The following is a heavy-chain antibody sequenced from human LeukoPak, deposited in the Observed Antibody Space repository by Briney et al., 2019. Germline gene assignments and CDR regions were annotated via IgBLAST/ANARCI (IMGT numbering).Heavy chain of an antibody. CDR2: IYYSGGT. J-gene: IGHJ6*04. Sequence: PSETLSLTCTVSGGSISSSSYYRGWIRQPPGKGLEWIGSIYYSGGTYYNPSLKSRVTISVDTSKNQFSLKLSSVTAADTAVYYCASDCSSTSCYFSDVWGKGTTVTVSS. CDR3: ASDCSSTSCYFSDV. CDR1: GGSISSSSYY. D-gene: IGHD2-2*01. V-gene: IGHV4-39*07.